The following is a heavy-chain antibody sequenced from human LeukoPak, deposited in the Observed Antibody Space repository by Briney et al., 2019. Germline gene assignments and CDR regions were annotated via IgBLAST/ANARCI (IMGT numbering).Heavy chain of an antibody. D-gene: IGHD3-22*01. CDR2: IIPIFGTA. CDR3: ARGRYYYDSSGYTHHYYYYYGMDV. Sequence: SVKVSCKASGGTFSSYAISWVRQAPGQGLEWMGGIIPIFGTANYTQKFQGRVTITADESTSTAYMELSSLRSEDTAVYYCARGRYYYDSSGYTHHYYYYYGMDVWGQGTTVTVSS. V-gene: IGHV1-69*13. CDR1: GGTFSSYA. J-gene: IGHJ6*02.